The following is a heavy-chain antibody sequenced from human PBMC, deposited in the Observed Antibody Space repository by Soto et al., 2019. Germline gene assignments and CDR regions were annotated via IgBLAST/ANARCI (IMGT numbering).Heavy chain of an antibody. V-gene: IGHV1-69*01. J-gene: IGHJ6*02. D-gene: IGHD3-10*01. CDR2: VIPVFDTP. CDR1: GGSFSSYA. CDR3: ARPPRAGFGYGLAV. Sequence: QVQLVQSGSEVKKPGSSVKVSCEISGGSFSSYAISWVRQAPGQGLEWMGGVIPVFDTPIYAQKFQGRVTISADESTPTAHMELSSLRTDDTAVYYCARPPRAGFGYGLAVWGPRTWVTASS.